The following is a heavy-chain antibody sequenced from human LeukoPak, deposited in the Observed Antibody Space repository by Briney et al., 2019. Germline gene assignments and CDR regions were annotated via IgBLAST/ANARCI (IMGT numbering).Heavy chain of an antibody. Sequence: ASVKVSCKASGYTFTSYAMHWVRQAPGQGLEWMGWISAYNGNTNYAQKLQGRVTMTTDTSTSTAYMELRSLRSDDTAVYYCARLMIRMGVLGYWGQGTLVTVSS. D-gene: IGHD3-16*01. V-gene: IGHV1-18*01. CDR1: GYTFTSYA. CDR3: ARLMIRMGVLGY. CDR2: ISAYNGNT. J-gene: IGHJ4*02.